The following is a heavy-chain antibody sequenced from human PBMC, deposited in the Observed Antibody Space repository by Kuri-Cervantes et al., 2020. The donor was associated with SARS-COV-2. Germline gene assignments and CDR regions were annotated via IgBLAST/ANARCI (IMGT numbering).Heavy chain of an antibody. Sequence: ASVKVSCKASDYTFTSYGISWVRQAPGQGLEWMGWINPNSGGTNYAQKFQGWVTMTRDTSISTAYMELSRLRSDDTAVYYCARGIGDMSNFSNWFDPWGQGTLVTVSS. V-gene: IGHV1-2*04. D-gene: IGHD2-21*01. J-gene: IGHJ5*02. CDR1: DYTFTSYG. CDR2: INPNSGGT. CDR3: ARGIGDMSNFSNWFDP.